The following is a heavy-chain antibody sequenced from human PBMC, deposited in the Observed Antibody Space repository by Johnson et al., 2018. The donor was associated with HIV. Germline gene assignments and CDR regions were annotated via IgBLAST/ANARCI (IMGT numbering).Heavy chain of an antibody. V-gene: IGHV3-30-3*01. D-gene: IGHD1-26*01. CDR3: AKVRGVGATAAFDI. CDR1: GFTFSSYA. CDR2: ISYDGSNK. Sequence: VQLVESGGGVVQPGRSLRLSCAASGFTFSSYAMHWVRQAPGKGLEWVALISYDGSNKYYADSVKGRFTISRDNSKNTLYLQMNSLRAEDTAVYYCAKVRGVGATAAFDIWGQGTMVTVSS. J-gene: IGHJ3*02.